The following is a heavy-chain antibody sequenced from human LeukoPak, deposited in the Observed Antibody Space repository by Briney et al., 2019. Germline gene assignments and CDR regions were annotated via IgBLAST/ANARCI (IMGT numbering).Heavy chain of an antibody. V-gene: IGHV3-53*01. Sequence: PGGSLRPSCSASGFTVSSSYMSWVRQAPGKGLEWVSVIYSGGSTYYADSVKSRFTISRDNSKNTLYLQMNSLRIEDTAVYYCARVAFRSSSYISGIDYWGQGTLVTVSS. CDR1: GFTVSSSY. D-gene: IGHD6-6*01. J-gene: IGHJ4*02. CDR3: ARVAFRSSSYISGIDY. CDR2: IYSGGST.